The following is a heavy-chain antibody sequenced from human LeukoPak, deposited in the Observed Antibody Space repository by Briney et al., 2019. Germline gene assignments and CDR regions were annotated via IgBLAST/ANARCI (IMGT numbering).Heavy chain of an antibody. CDR1: GFTFSGYW. CDR3: AREMAVADAFDI. J-gene: IGHJ3*02. D-gene: IGHD6-19*01. V-gene: IGHV3-21*01. Sequence: GGSLRLSCAASGFTFSGYWMHWVRQAPGKGLEWVSSISSSSSYIYYADSVKGRFTISRDNAKNSLYLQMNSLRAEDTAVYYCAREMAVADAFDIWGQGTMVTVSS. CDR2: ISSSSSYI.